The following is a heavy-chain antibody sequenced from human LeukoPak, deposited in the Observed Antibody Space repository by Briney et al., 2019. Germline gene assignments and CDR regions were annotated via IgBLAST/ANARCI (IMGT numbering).Heavy chain of an antibody. CDR2: ISSYNGNT. V-gene: IGHV1-18*01. CDR3: ARERRYCSGGSCSTPSGGMDV. CDR1: GYTFTSNG. Sequence: GASVKVSCKTSGYTFTSNGIRWVRQAPGQALEWIRWISSYNGNTNYIQNLQGRVTMTTDTSTSTAYMELRSLRSDDPAVYNCARERRYCSGGSCSTPSGGMDVWGQGTTVTVSS. J-gene: IGHJ6*02. D-gene: IGHD2-15*01.